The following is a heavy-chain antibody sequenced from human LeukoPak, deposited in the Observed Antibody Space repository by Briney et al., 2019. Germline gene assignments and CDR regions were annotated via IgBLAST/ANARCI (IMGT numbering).Heavy chain of an antibody. D-gene: IGHD2-8*01. Sequence: SETLSLTCTVSGGSLSSSYWSWIRQPPGGGLEWIGYSYYTGNTNYSPSLKSRVTISFATSKNQFSLKLRSVTATDTAVYYCARRVFNRGLYDLGAFDLWGQGTMVTVSS. J-gene: IGHJ3*01. CDR3: ARRVFNRGLYDLGAFDL. CDR1: GGSLSSSY. CDR2: SYYTGNT. V-gene: IGHV4-59*08.